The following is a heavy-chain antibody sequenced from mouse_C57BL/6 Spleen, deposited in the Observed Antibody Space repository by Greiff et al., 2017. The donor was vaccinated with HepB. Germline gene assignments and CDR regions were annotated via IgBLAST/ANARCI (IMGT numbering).Heavy chain of an antibody. J-gene: IGHJ2*01. V-gene: IGHV5-6*01. Sequence: EVMLVESGGDLVKPGGSLKLSCAASGFTFSSYGMSWVRQTPDKRLEWVATISSGGSYTYYPDSVKGRFTISRDNAKNTLYLQMSSLKSEDTAMYYGARHVYYGSSYDFDYWGQGTTLTVSS. CDR3: ARHVYYGSSYDFDY. CDR1: GFTFSSYG. D-gene: IGHD1-1*01. CDR2: ISSGGSYT.